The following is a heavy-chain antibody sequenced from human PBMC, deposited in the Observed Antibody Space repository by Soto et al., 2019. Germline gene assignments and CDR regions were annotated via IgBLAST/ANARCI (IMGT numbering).Heavy chain of an antibody. V-gene: IGHV3-23*01. D-gene: IGHD3-3*01. Sequence: GGSLRLSCAASGFTFSSYAMSWVRQAPGKGLEWVSAISGSGGSTYYADSVKGRFTISRANSKNTLYLQMNSLRAEETAVYYCAKSGPPQSTIFGVTLAYYYMDIWGKGTTVTVSS. CDR3: AKSGPPQSTIFGVTLAYYYMDI. J-gene: IGHJ6*03. CDR1: GFTFSSYA. CDR2: ISGSGGST.